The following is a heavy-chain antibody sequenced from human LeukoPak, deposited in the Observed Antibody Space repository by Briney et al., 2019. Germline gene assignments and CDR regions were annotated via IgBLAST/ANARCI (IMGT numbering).Heavy chain of an antibody. CDR3: ARRRRWGSGSYGNWFDP. CDR1: GASFSGYY. J-gene: IGHJ5*02. CDR2: INHSGST. Sequence: SETLSLTCAVYGASFSGYYWSWIRQPPGKGLEWIGEINHSGSTNYNPSLKSRVTISVDTSKNQFSLKLSSVTAADTAVYYCARRRRWGSGSYGNWFDPWGQGTLVTVSS. D-gene: IGHD3-10*01. V-gene: IGHV4-34*01.